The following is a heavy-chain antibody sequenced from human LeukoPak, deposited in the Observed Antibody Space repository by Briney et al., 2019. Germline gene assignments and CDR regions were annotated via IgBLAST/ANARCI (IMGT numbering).Heavy chain of an antibody. CDR3: ARVGTRGYYDSSGPSAHFDY. J-gene: IGHJ4*02. CDR1: GGSISSSSYY. CDR2: IYYSGRT. V-gene: IGHV4-39*01. D-gene: IGHD3-22*01. Sequence: SETLSLTCTVSGGSISSSSYYWGWIRQPPGKGLEWIGSIYYSGRTYYNPSLKSRVTISVDTSKNQFPLKLSSVTAADTAVYYCARVGTRGYYDSSGPSAHFDYWGQGTLVTVSS.